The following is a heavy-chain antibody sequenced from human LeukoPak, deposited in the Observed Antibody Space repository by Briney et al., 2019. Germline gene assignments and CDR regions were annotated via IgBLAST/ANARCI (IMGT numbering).Heavy chain of an antibody. CDR2: IYTSGST. CDR1: GGSISSYY. V-gene: IGHV4-4*07. CDR3: ARVVGSSTSSNWFDP. D-gene: IGHD2-2*01. J-gene: IGHJ5*02. Sequence: KPSETLSLTCTVSGGSISSYYWSWIRQPAGKGLEWIGRIYTSGSTYYNPSLKSRVTISVDTSKNQFSLKLSSVTAADTAVYYCARVVGSSTSSNWFDPWGQGTLVTVSS.